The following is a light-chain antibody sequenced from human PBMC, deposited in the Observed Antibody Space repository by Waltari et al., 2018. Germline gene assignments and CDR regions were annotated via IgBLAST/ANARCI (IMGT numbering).Light chain of an antibody. Sequence: QSALTQPRSVSGSPGQSVTMSCTGTSSDIGDYEYVTWYQHHPGKAPNLIIHDIYRRPSGVPDRFSASKSGNTASLTISGLQADDEADYYCCSYTGRKTWVFGGGTKVTVL. CDR2: DIY. CDR1: SSDIGDYEY. V-gene: IGLV2-11*01. J-gene: IGLJ3*02. CDR3: CSYTGRKTWV.